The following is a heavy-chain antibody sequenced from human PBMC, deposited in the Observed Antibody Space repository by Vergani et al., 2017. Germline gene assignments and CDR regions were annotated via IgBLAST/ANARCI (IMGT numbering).Heavy chain of an antibody. CDR1: GYTSIGFF. J-gene: IGHJ5*02. CDR3: ARDPRFLAPDNCVDA. V-gene: IGHV1-2*02. D-gene: IGHD3-3*01. CDR2: INPNTGET. Sequence: QVHLMQSGAEVKKPRTSVTVSCKASGYTSIGFFIHWVRQAPGHGLEWMGWINPNTGETTSSQASQGRVMITLDTSTSTVYMELRSLKFDDTAIYYCARDPRFLAPDNCVDAWGQGTLVTVSS.